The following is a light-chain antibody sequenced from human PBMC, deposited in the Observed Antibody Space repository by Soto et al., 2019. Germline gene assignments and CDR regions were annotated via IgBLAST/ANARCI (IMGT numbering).Light chain of an antibody. CDR2: GAS. Sequence: EIVMTQSPATLSLSPGERATLSCRASQSVSSNLAWYQQKPGQAPRLLIYGASTRATGIPARFRGSGSGTALTLTIRSLQSEDFAVYYCQQYNNWPPLTFGGGTKVEIK. CDR1: QSVSSN. J-gene: IGKJ4*01. CDR3: QQYNNWPPLT. V-gene: IGKV3-15*01.